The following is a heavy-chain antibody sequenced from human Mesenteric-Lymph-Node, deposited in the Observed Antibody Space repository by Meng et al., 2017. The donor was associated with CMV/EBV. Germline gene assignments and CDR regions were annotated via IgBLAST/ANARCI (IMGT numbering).Heavy chain of an antibody. J-gene: IGHJ4*02. V-gene: IGHV2-5*02. CDR2: IYWDDDK. CDR3: AHTNWGSLVFDY. D-gene: IGHD7-27*01. CDR1: GFSRITSGVG. Sequence: FSGFSRITSGVGVGWIRQPPGKALEWLALIYWDDDKRYSPSLKSRLTVTKDTSKNQVVLTMTNMDPVDTATYYCAHTNWGSLVFDYWGQGTLVTVSS.